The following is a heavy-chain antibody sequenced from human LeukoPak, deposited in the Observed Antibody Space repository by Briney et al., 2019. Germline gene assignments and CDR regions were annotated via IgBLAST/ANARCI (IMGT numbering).Heavy chain of an antibody. CDR3: ARGESADGYGGNSLLGFDL. D-gene: IGHD4-23*01. J-gene: IGHJ2*01. Sequence: VASVKVSCKASGYTFTSYGISWVRQAPGQGLEWMGGIIPIFGTANYAQKFQGRVTITADESTSTAYMELSSLRSEDTAVYYCARGESADGYGGNSLLGFDLWGRGTLVTVSS. V-gene: IGHV1-69*13. CDR2: IIPIFGTA. CDR1: GYTFTSYG.